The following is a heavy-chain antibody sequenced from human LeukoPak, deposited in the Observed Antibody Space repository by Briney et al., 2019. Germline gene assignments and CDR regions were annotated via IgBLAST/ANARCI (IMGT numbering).Heavy chain of an antibody. V-gene: IGHV4-39*07. CDR2: INHSGST. CDR1: GGSISSSSYY. D-gene: IGHD6-19*01. J-gene: IGHJ5*02. Sequence: AETLSLTCTVSGGSISSSSYYWCWIRQPPGKGLEWIGEINHSGSTNYNPSLKSRVTISVDTSKNQFSLKLSSVTAADTTVYYCARGGRSYSSGRFDPRGQGTLVTVSS. CDR3: ARGGRSYSSGRFDP.